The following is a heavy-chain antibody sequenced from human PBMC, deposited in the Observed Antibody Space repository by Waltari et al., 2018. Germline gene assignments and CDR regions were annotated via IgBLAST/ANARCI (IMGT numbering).Heavy chain of an antibody. V-gene: IGHV4-39*02. CDR3: ATYIGASIGTAAFDV. J-gene: IGHJ3*01. Sequence: QLQLQESGPGLGKPSETLSLTCNVSGGSITSNRHYWAWIRQPPGQGLEWTATVSYNGATYSSPSLKSRVTVSRDTSKNHLSLKLGSVIAADTAVYYCATYIGASIGTAAFDVWGQGTMVTVSS. CDR1: GGSITSNRHY. D-gene: IGHD5-12*01. CDR2: VSYNGAT.